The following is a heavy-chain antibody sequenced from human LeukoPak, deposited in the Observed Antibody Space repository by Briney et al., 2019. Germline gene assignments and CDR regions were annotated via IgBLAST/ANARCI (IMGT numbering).Heavy chain of an antibody. CDR1: GFTFTSYD. CDR2: MNPNNGNT. Sequence: ASVKVSCKASGFTFTSYDINWVRQASGQGLEWMGWMNPNNGNTGYAQKFQGRVTMTRDTSISTAYMELRGLRSEDTAVYYCVRDYCSSTSCLFDYWGQGTLVTVSS. D-gene: IGHD2-2*01. V-gene: IGHV1-8*01. J-gene: IGHJ4*02. CDR3: VRDYCSSTSCLFDY.